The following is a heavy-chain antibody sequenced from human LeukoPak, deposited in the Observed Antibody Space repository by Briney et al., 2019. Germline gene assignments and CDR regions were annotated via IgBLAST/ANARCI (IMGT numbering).Heavy chain of an antibody. CDR2: IKGDGSET. CDR1: GVTFSRHW. J-gene: IGHJ4*02. Sequence: GRSLRLSCAASGVTFSRHWMSWIRQLPGKGLEWVAKIKGDGSETYEVDSVKGRFKFSRDKAKDTLYMQMNSQRAEETAIYYCARGNYYGGRGYWADYWGQGTLVTVSS. V-gene: IGHV3-7*04. D-gene: IGHD3-22*01. CDR3: ARGNYYGGRGYWADY.